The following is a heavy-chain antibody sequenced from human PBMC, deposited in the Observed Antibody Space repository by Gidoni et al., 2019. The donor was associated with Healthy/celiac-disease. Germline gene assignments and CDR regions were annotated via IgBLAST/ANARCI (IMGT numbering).Heavy chain of an antibody. CDR3: ARGAPTYYGDEYY. Sequence: EVQLVESGGGLVQPGGSLRLSCAASGFTFSSYSMNWVRQAPGKGLEWVSYISSSSSTIYYADSVKGRFTISRDNAKNSLYLQMNSLRAEDTAVYYCARGAPTYYGDEYYWGQGTLVTVSS. D-gene: IGHD4-17*01. V-gene: IGHV3-48*01. J-gene: IGHJ4*02. CDR1: GFTFSSYS. CDR2: ISSSSSTI.